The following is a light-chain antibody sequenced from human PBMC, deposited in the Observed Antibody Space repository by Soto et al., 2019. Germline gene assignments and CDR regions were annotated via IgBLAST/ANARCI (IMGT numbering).Light chain of an antibody. CDR3: QQSYNAPPWT. CDR1: QSISNY. Sequence: DIQMTQSPSSLSASVGDRVTISCRASQSISNYLNWYQQKPGKAPKLLIYGASSLQSGVPSRFSGSGSGTDFTLSISSLQPEDFAVYYCQQSYNAPPWTFGQGTNVEIK. J-gene: IGKJ1*01. CDR2: GAS. V-gene: IGKV1-39*01.